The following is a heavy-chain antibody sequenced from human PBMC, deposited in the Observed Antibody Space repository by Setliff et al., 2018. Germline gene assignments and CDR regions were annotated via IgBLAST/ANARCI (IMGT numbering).Heavy chain of an antibody. V-gene: IGHV3-49*04. CDR3: TRGRFDP. J-gene: IGHJ5*02. Sequence: GGSLRLSCSASGFTFSDYSMNWVRQAPGKGLEWVGFIKSKAYGGTTEYAASVKGRFTISRDDSKSIAYLQMNSLKTEDTAVYYCTRGRFDPWGQGTLVTVSS. CDR1: GFTFSDYS. CDR2: IKSKAYGGTT.